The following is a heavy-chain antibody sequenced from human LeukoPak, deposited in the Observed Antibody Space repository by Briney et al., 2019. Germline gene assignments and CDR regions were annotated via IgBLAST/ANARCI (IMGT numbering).Heavy chain of an antibody. CDR2: IYYSGST. CDR3: ARDVGRKGFDY. J-gene: IGHJ4*02. D-gene: IGHD1-14*01. Sequence: KPSETLSLTCTVSGGSINTYYWSWIRQPPGKGLEWIGYIYYSGSTKYNPSLKSRVTISVDTSKNQFSLKLSSVTAADTAVYYCARDVGRKGFDYWGQGTLVTVSS. CDR1: GGSINTYY. V-gene: IGHV4-59*01.